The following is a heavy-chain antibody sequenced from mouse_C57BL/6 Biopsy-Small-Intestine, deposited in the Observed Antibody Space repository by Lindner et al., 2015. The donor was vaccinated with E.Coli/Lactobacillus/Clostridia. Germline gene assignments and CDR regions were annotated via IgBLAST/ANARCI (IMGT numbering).Heavy chain of an antibody. CDR2: ISYSGIT. CDR3: ARYREGDYALDY. V-gene: IGHV3-8*01. D-gene: IGHD3-1*01. CDR1: GYSITSDY. Sequence: VQLQESGPGLAKPSQTLSLTCSVTGYSITSDYWSWIRKFPGNKLEYMGYISYSGITYYNPSLKSRISITRDTSKNQYYLQLNSVTTEDTATYYCARYREGDYALDYWGQGTSVTVSS. J-gene: IGHJ4*01.